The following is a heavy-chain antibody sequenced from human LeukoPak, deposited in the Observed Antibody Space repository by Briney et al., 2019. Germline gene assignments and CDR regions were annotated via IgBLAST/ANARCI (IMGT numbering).Heavy chain of an antibody. CDR1: GGSISSSSYY. V-gene: IGHV4-39*01. D-gene: IGHD5-24*01. CDR3: VTKDGYSFDY. Sequence: SETLSLTCTVSGGSISSSSYYWGWIRQPPGKGLEWIGSIYYSGSTYYNPSLKSRVTISVDTSKNQFSLKLSSVTAADTAVYYCVTKDGYSFDYWGQGTLVTVSS. J-gene: IGHJ4*02. CDR2: IYYSGST.